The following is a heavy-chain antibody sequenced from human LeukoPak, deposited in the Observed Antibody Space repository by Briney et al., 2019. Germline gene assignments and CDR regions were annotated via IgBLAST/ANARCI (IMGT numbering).Heavy chain of an antibody. D-gene: IGHD6-19*01. CDR3: ARRRGLVAVAGIYKKNWFDP. Sequence: SETLSLTCAVYGGSFSGYYWSWIRQPPGKGLEWIGEINHSGSTNYNPPLKSRVTISVDTSKNQFSLKLSSVTAADTAVYYCARRRGLVAVAGIYKKNWFDPWGQGTLVTVSS. J-gene: IGHJ5*02. CDR1: GGSFSGYY. CDR2: INHSGST. V-gene: IGHV4-34*01.